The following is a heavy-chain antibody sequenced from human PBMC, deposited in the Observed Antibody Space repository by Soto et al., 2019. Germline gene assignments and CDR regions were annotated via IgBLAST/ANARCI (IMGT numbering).Heavy chain of an antibody. J-gene: IGHJ5*02. CDR3: AKHVVVAATPQYNWFDP. Sequence: QVQLVESGGGVVQPGRSLRLSCAASGFTFSSYAMHWVRQAPGKGLEWVAVISYDGSNKYYADSVKGRFTISRDNSKNTLYLQMNSLRAEDTAVHYCAKHVVVAATPQYNWFDPWGQGTLVTVSS. CDR2: ISYDGSNK. CDR1: GFTFSSYA. V-gene: IGHV3-30-3*02. D-gene: IGHD2-15*01.